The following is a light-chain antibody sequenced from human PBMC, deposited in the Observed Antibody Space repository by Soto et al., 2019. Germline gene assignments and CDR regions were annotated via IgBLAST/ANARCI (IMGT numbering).Light chain of an antibody. V-gene: IGLV2-14*01. Sequence: QSVLTQPASVSGSPGQSITISCTGASSDVGGYNYVSWYQQYPGKAPKLMIFDVSNRPSGVSDRFSGSKSGDTASLTISGLQAEDEAAYYCSSYTGSGTDVFGTGTKVTVL. J-gene: IGLJ1*01. CDR3: SSYTGSGTDV. CDR1: SSDVGGYNY. CDR2: DVS.